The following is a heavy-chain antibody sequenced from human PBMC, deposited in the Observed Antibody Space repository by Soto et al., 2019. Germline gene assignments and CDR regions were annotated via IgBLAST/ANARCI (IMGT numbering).Heavy chain of an antibody. Sequence: DVRLLESGGGLVQPEGSLRLSCAASGFTFSRYAMGWVRQGTGKGLEWVAVVSIGGSTHYADSVRGRFTISRDNSNNTLSLQMNSLTAEDTSVYFCAKLRGAGGHLDYWGQGALVTVSS. D-gene: IGHD2-15*01. CDR2: VSIGGST. CDR3: AKLRGAGGHLDY. J-gene: IGHJ4*02. CDR1: GFTFSRYA. V-gene: IGHV3-23*01.